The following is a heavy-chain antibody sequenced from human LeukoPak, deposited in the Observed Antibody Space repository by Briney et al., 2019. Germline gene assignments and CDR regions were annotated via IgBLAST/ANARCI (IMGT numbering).Heavy chain of an antibody. CDR3: ARVFSGSDY. D-gene: IGHD2-15*01. CDR1: GFTFRDYY. V-gene: IGHV3-11*04. CDR2: ISSTGSTI. Sequence: GGSLRLSCAASGFTFRDYYMSWIRQAPGKGLEWVSHISSTGSTIFYADSVKGRFTISRDNAKNSLYLQMNSLRAGDTAIYYCARVFSGSDYWGQGTPVTVPS. J-gene: IGHJ4*02.